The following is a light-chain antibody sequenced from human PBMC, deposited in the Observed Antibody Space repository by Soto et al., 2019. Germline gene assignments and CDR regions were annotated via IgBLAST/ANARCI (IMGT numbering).Light chain of an antibody. V-gene: IGKV3-15*01. J-gene: IGKJ5*01. CDR1: QSVSSN. Sequence: EIVMTQSPATLSVSPGERATLSCRASQSVSSNLAWYQQKPGQAPRLLIYGASTRATGIPARFSGSGSGTEFTLTISSLQSEYFAVYYCQQYNNWPPSITFGQGTRLEIK. CDR3: QQYNNWPPSIT. CDR2: GAS.